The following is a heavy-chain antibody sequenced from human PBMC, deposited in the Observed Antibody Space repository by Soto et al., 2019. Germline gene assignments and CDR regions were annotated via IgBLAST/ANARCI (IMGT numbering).Heavy chain of an antibody. CDR2: IVVGSGNT. Sequence: SVKVSCKASGSTFTSSAVLWVRQARGQRLEWIGWIVVGSGNTNYAQKFQERVTITRDMSTSTAYMGLSRLRSEDTAVYYCAGGLMVYARDDNYYGMDGWGRGTTVGVCS. V-gene: IGHV1-58*01. D-gene: IGHD2-8*01. CDR3: AGGLMVYARDDNYYGMDG. CDR1: GSTFTSSA. J-gene: IGHJ6*04.